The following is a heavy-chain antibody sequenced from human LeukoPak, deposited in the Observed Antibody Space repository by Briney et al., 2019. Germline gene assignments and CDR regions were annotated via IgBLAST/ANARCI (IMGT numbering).Heavy chain of an antibody. CDR1: GFTFSSYS. D-gene: IGHD1-26*01. J-gene: IGHJ4*02. CDR3: ARNPVGATLFDY. V-gene: IGHV3-48*01. CDR2: ISSLSGTI. Sequence: GGSLRLSCVASGFTFSSYSMNWVRQAPGEGLEWVSYISSLSGTIYYADSVKGRFTISRDNAKNSLYLQMNSLRAEDTAVYYCARNPVGATLFDYWGQGTLVTVSS.